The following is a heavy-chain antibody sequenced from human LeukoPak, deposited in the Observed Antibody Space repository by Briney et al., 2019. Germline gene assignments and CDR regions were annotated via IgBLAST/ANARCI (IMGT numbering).Heavy chain of an antibody. CDR3: AKDGGYSGYDSHLDFDY. J-gene: IGHJ4*02. V-gene: IGHV3-23*01. CDR2: ISGSGGST. D-gene: IGHD5-12*01. CDR1: TFTCSSYG. Sequence: GSLRLSWEVSTFTCSSYGMNWVRQAPGNGLEWVSAISGSGGSTYYADSVKGRFTISRDNSKNTLYLQMNSLRAEDTAVYYCAKDGGYSGYDSHLDFDYWGQGTLVTVSS.